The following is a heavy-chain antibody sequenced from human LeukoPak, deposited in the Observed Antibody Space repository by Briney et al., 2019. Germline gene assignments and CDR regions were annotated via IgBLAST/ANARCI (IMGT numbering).Heavy chain of an antibody. CDR2: INPDSGAT. D-gene: IGHD1-26*01. CDR3: ARVYEGATRLRVAFDV. V-gene: IGHV1-2*04. CDR1: GYTFTACY. J-gene: IGHJ3*01. Sequence: ASVKVSCKASGYTFTACYIHWVRQAPGQGLEWIGWINPDSGATSYAQKFQGWVTMTRDTSISTAYMELSRLTSDDTAVYYCARVYEGATRLRVAFDVWGQGTMVTVSS.